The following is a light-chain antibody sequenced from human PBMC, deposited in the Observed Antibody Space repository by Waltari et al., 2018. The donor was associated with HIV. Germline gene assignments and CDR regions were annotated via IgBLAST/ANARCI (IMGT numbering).Light chain of an antibody. CDR1: SRDIGTYPY. CDR2: EVN. J-gene: IGLJ1*01. CDR3: SSYAGNNNYV. Sequence: QPALTQPPSASGSPRQSVTISCTGTSRDIGTYPYVSWYQQHPGRAPNLLIYEVNKRPSGVPDRFSGSKSANTASLTVSGLQVADEADYYCSSYAGNNNYVFGTGTRVTVL. V-gene: IGLV2-8*01.